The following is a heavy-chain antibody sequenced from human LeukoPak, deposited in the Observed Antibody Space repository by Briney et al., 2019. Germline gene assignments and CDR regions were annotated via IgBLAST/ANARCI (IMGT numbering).Heavy chain of an antibody. D-gene: IGHD3-22*01. CDR3: ARGRNYYDSSGYYYYYYGMDV. CDR2: INHSGST. V-gene: IGHV4-34*01. CDR1: GGSFSGYY. Sequence: SETLSLTCAGYGGSFSGYYWSWIRQPPGKGLEWIGEINHSGSTNYNPSLKSRVTISVDTSKNQFSLKLSSVTAADTAVYYCARGRNYYDSSGYYYYYYGMDVWGQGTTVTVSS. J-gene: IGHJ6*02.